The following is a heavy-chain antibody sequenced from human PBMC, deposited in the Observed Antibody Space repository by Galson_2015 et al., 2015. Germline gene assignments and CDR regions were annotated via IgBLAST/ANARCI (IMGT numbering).Heavy chain of an antibody. D-gene: IGHD3-3*01. CDR1: GYSFTTYW. V-gene: IGHV5-51*01. Sequence: QSGAEVTKPGESLKISCKTSGYSFTTYWIAWVRQVPGKGLEWIGFIYPDDFDIRYSPPFQGQVTISADKSISTTYLRWSSLRASDPAMYYCARKGVVTDGFDTSGQGTVVTVSS. J-gene: IGHJ3*02. CDR3: ARKGVVTDGFDT. CDR2: IYPDDFDI.